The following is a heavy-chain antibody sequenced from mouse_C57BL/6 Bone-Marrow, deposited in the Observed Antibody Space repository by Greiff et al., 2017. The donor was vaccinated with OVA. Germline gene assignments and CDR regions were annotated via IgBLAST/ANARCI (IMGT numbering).Heavy chain of an antibody. CDR3: ARDAIRDHWYFDV. Sequence: EVKLMESGGGLVQSGRSLRLSCATSGFTFSDFYMEWVRQAPGKGLEWIAASRNKANDYTTEYSASVKGRFIVSRDTSQSILYLQMNALRAEDTAIDYCARDAIRDHWYFDVWGTGTTVTVSS. CDR2: SRNKANDYTT. CDR1: GFTFSDFY. J-gene: IGHJ1*03. V-gene: IGHV7-1*01. D-gene: IGHD1-1*01.